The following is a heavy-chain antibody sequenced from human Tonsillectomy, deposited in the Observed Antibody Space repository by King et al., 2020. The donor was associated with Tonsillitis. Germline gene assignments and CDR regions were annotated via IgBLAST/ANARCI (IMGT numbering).Heavy chain of an antibody. CDR3: ARDGSGTYGENWFDP. Sequence: VQLVESGAEVKKPGASVKVSCKASGHTFTDYYMHWVRQAPGQGLEWMGWIHPNSGGTKYAAKFQGRVTMTRDTSIATAYMELSRLRSDDTAVYYCARDGSGTYGENWFDPWGQGTLVTVSS. J-gene: IGHJ5*02. CDR1: GHTFTDYY. D-gene: IGHD3-10*01. V-gene: IGHV1-2*02. CDR2: IHPNSGGT.